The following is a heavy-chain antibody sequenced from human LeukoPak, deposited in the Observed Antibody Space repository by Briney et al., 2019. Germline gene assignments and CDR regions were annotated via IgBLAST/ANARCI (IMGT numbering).Heavy chain of an antibody. CDR2: IYYSGST. V-gene: IGHV4-59*01. Sequence: SETLSLTCTVSGGSISSYYWSWIRQPPGKGLEWIGYIYYSGSTNYNPSLKSRVTISVDTSKNQFSLKLSSVTAADTAVYYCARVAVADPYYFDYWGQGTLLTVSS. CDR3: ARVAVADPYYFDY. J-gene: IGHJ4*02. D-gene: IGHD6-19*01. CDR1: GGSISSYY.